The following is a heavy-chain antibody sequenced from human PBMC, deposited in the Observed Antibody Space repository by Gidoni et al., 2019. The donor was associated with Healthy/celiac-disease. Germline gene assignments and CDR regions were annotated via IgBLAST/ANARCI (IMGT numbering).Heavy chain of an antibody. CDR2: IIPILGIA. CDR3: ASRYCSSTSCSNMDDAFDI. J-gene: IGHJ3*02. Sequence: QVQLVQSGAEVKKPGSSVKVSCKASGGPFSSYAISWVRQAPGQGLEWMGRIIPILGIANYAQKFQGRVTITADKSTSTAYMELSSLRSEDTAVYYCASRYCSSTSCSNMDDAFDIWGQGTMVTVSS. D-gene: IGHD2-2*01. V-gene: IGHV1-69*04. CDR1: GGPFSSYA.